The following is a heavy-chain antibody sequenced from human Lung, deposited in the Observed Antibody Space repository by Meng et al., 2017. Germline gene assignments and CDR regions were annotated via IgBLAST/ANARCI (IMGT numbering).Heavy chain of an antibody. V-gene: IGHV4-34*01. CDR3: ARGPTTMAHDFDY. CDR1: GGSFSDYY. Sequence: QWHLQQWGAGLLKPSETLSLTCVVSGGSFSDYYWSWIRQPPGKGLEWIGEINHSGSTNYNPSLESRATISVDTSQNNLSLKLSSVTAADSAVYYCARGPTTMAHDFDYWGQGTLVTVSS. J-gene: IGHJ4*02. CDR2: INHSGST. D-gene: IGHD4-11*01.